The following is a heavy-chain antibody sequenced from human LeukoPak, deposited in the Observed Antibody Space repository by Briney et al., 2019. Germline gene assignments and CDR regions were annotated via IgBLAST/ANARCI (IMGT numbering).Heavy chain of an antibody. CDR2: ISAYNGNT. J-gene: IGHJ4*02. CDR1: GYTFTSYG. CDR3: ARDRWPTPAEYSSGANQPFDY. Sequence: ASVKVPCKASGYTFTSYGISWVRQAPGQGLEWMGWISAYNGNTNYAQKLQGRVTMTTDTSTSTAYMELRSLRSDDTAVYYCARDRWPTPAEYSSGANQPFDYWGQGTLVTISS. V-gene: IGHV1-18*01. D-gene: IGHD6-19*01.